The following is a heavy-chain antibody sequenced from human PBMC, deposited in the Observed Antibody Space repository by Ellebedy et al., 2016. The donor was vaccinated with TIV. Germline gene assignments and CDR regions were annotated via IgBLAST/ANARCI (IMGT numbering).Heavy chain of an antibody. Sequence: GESLKISCQGSGFRFTNYWIAWVRQMPGRGLEWVGIISPGNSETRYSPSFQGQVTISADRSISTAYLHWSSLKASDSAIYYCAKRITMVRGTYYSVDVWGQGTTVTVSS. D-gene: IGHD3-10*01. V-gene: IGHV5-51*01. CDR3: AKRITMVRGTYYSVDV. J-gene: IGHJ6*02. CDR1: GFRFTNYW. CDR2: ISPGNSET.